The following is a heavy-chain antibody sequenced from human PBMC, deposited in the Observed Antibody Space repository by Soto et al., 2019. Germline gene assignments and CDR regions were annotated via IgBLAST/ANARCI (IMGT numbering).Heavy chain of an antibody. CDR2: IIPIFGSA. CDR3: ASSRAFLSQDWFDT. Sequence: SVKVSCKASGGTFRCYAISWVRQAPGHGLEWMGGIIPIFGSANYAQKVQGRVTITADESTSTAYMELSRLRSEDTAGYYCASSRAFLSQDWFDTWGQGTLVTVSS. CDR1: GGTFRCYA. V-gene: IGHV1-69*13. J-gene: IGHJ5*02.